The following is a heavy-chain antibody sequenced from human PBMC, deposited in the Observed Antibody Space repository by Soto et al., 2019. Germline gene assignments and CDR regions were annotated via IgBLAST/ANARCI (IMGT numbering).Heavy chain of an antibody. CDR2: IYYSGST. CDR3: ARGDYDSSGFYLGHFDY. V-gene: IGHV4-31*03. D-gene: IGHD3-22*01. J-gene: IGHJ4*02. CDR1: GGSISSGGYY. Sequence: QVQLQESGPGLVKPSQTLSLTCTVSGGSISSGGYYWSWIRQHPGKGLEWIGYIYYSGSTYYNPSLKSRVTISVDTSKNQFSLKLSSVTAADTAVYYCARGDYDSSGFYLGHFDYWGQGTLVTVSS.